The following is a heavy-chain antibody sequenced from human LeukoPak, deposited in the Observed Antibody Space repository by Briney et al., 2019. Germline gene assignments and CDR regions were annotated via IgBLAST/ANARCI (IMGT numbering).Heavy chain of an antibody. J-gene: IGHJ3*02. CDR3: ARGLEDYGDYVGAFDI. CDR2: INPSGGST. V-gene: IGHV1-46*01. CDR1: GYTFTSYY. D-gene: IGHD4-17*01. Sequence: ASVKVSCKASGYTFTSYYMHRVRQAPGQGLEWMGIINPSGGSTSYAQKFQGRVTMTRDTSTSTVYMELSSLRSEDTAVYYCARGLEDYGDYVGAFDIWGQGTMVTVSS.